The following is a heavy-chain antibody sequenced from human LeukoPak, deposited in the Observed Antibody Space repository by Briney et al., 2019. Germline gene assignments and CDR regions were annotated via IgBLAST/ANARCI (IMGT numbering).Heavy chain of an antibody. CDR1: GYTFTDYD. V-gene: IGHV1-18*01. Sequence: SSVKAFCKTSGYTFTDYDISWVRQAPGRGLEWMGWISSYNGNTHYAQKFQGRVTMTTDTSTSTAYVELRSLRSDDTAVYFCARKTHHDAFDIWGQGTLVTVSS. J-gene: IGHJ3*02. CDR2: ISSYNGNT. CDR3: ARKTHHDAFDI.